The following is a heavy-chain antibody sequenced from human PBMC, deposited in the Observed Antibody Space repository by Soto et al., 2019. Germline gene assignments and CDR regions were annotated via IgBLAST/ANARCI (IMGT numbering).Heavy chain of an antibody. CDR1: GYTFTTYD. Sequence: QVQLVQSGAEVQKPGASVKVSCKASGYTFTTYDITWVRQAPGQGLGRMGWISGNNSNTNFAQKLRGRVTMTRDTSTSTAYMDLRSLTADDTAVYYCARGGSGGGFDYWGQGTLVTVSS. D-gene: IGHD3-10*01. V-gene: IGHV1-18*04. CDR2: ISGNNSNT. CDR3: ARGGSGGGFDY. J-gene: IGHJ4*02.